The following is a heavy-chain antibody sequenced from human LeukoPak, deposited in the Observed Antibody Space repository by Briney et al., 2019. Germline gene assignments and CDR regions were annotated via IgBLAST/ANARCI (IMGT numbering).Heavy chain of an antibody. Sequence: PSETLSLTCTVSGGSISSSSYYWGWIRQPPGKGLEWIGSIYYSGSTYYNPSLKSRVTISVDTSKNQFSLKLSSVTAADTAVYYCARDNSGTTYYYETLDAFDIWGQGTMVTVSS. J-gene: IGHJ3*02. V-gene: IGHV4-39*07. CDR1: GGSISSSSYY. CDR2: IYYSGST. CDR3: ARDNSGTTYYYETLDAFDI. D-gene: IGHD3-22*01.